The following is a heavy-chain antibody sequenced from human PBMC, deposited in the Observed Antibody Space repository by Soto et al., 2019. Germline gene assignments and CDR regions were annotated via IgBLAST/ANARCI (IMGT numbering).Heavy chain of an antibody. CDR2: ISGSDGKT. Sequence: EVQLLESGGGLVRPGGSLRLSCTASGFSFSSYALSWVRQAPGKGLEWVSTISGSDGKTYYADSVKGRFSISRDTSKTTLYLEMTSLRVEDTAVYYCARWSFLDYWGQGTRVPVS. J-gene: IGHJ4*02. CDR1: GFSFSSYA. CDR3: ARWSFLDY. V-gene: IGHV3-23*01. D-gene: IGHD1-26*01.